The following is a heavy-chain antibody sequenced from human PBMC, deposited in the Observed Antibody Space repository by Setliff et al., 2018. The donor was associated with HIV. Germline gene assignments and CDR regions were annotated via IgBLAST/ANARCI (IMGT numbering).Heavy chain of an antibody. CDR3: ASSYSGYDWEIDY. J-gene: IGHJ4*02. V-gene: IGHV3-30*02. Sequence: GESLKISCAASGFTFSDYGMHWVRQAPGKGLEWVAMIWYDGSNKYYADSVKGRFTISRDNSKNTLYLQMNSLRAEDTAVYYCASSYSGYDWEIDYWGQGTLVTVSS. D-gene: IGHD5-12*01. CDR2: IWYDGSNK. CDR1: GFTFSDYG.